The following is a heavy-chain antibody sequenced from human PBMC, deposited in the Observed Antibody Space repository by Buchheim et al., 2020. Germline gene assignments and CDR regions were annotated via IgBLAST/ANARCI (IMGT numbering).Heavy chain of an antibody. CDR1: GFTFSSYE. Sequence: EVQLVESGGGLVQPGGSLRLSCAASGFTFSSYEMDWVRQAPGKGLEWVSHISASGTTIYYPDSVKGRVTISRDNAKNSLYLQMNSLRVEDTAVYYCATAGSLYYFDYWGQGTL. V-gene: IGHV3-48*03. D-gene: IGHD2-15*01. CDR2: ISASGTTI. J-gene: IGHJ4*02. CDR3: ATAGSLYYFDY.